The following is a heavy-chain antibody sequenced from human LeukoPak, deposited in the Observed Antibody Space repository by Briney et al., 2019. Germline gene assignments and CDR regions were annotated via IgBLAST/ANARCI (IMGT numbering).Heavy chain of an antibody. CDR3: ARSDYVKEYFQH. CDR1: GGSINSGGYS. CDR2: IYHSGST. D-gene: IGHD4-17*01. J-gene: IGHJ1*01. Sequence: PSETLSLTCAVSGGSINSGGYSWSWIRQPPGKGLEWIGYIYHSGSTYYNPSLKSRVTISLDRSKNQLSLKLNSVTAADTAVYYCARSDYVKEYFQHWGQGTLVTVSS. V-gene: IGHV4-30-2*01.